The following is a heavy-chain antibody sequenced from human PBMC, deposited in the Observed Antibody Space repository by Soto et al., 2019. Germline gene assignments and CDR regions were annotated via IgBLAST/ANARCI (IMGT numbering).Heavy chain of an antibody. CDR2: ISAYNGNT. Sequence: ASVKVSCKASGYTLTSYGISWVRQAPGQGLEWMGWISAYNGNTNYAQKLQGRVTMTTDTSTSTAYMELSSLRSEDTAAYYCATDGQITTFGVASAPYAMDVWGQGTTVTVSS. CDR1: GYTLTSYG. D-gene: IGHD3-3*01. J-gene: IGHJ6*02. CDR3: ATDGQITTFGVASAPYAMDV. V-gene: IGHV1-18*01.